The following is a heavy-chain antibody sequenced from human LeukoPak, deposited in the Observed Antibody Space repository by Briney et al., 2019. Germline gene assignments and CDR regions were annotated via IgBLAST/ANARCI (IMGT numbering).Heavy chain of an antibody. D-gene: IGHD6-13*01. CDR3: ARDHAAYSSSWYDFDY. CDR2: INPNSGGT. J-gene: IGHJ4*02. V-gene: IGHV1-2*02. CDR1: GYTFTGYY. Sequence: ASVKVSCKASGYTFTGYYMHWVRQAPGRGLEWMGWINPNSGGTNYAQKFQGRVTMTRDTSISTAYMELSRLRSDDTAVYYCARDHAAYSSSWYDFDYWGQGTLVTVSS.